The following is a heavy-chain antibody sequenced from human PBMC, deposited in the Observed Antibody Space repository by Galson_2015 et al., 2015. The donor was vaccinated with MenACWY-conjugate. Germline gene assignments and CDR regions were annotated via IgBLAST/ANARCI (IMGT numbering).Heavy chain of an antibody. J-gene: IGHJ4*02. D-gene: IGHD3-22*01. V-gene: IGHV5-10-1*01. CDR3: ARHPGYFDSSGDFDY. CDR2: IDPSDSYS. CDR1: GYSFTNFW. Sequence: QSGAEVKKPGESLRISCKGSGYSFTNFWISWVRQMPGKGLEWMGKIDPSDSYSTYSLSFQGHVTISVDKPSTTAYLQWSSLKASDTGMYYCARHPGYFDSSGDFDYWGQGTLVTVSS.